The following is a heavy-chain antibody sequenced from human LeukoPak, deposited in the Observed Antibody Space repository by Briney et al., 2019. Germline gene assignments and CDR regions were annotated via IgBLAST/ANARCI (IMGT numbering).Heavy chain of an antibody. CDR1: GGSISSYY. V-gene: IGHV4-4*07. D-gene: IGHD5-18*01. J-gene: IGHJ6*03. CDR3: ARDLGYGYYFYYYLDV. Sequence: ASETLSLTCTVSGGSISSYYWTWIRQPAGKGLEYLGRIHASGNTYYNPSLNSRVAISIDTSKNQFSLKVSSVAAADKAVYYCARDLGYGYYFYYYLDVWGKGTTVTVSS. CDR2: IHASGNT.